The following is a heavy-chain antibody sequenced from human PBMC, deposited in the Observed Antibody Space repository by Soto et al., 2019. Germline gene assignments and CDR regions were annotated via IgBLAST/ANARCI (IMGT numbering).Heavy chain of an antibody. Sequence: ASVKVSCKASGYTFTGHYMHWVRQAPGQGLEWMGWINPNSVGTNYAQKLQGRVTMTRDTSISTAYMELSRLRSDDTAVYYCAREPMVRAAHGFDIWGQGTMVTVS. J-gene: IGHJ3*02. V-gene: IGHV1-2*02. CDR1: GYTFTGHY. CDR3: AREPMVRAAHGFDI. CDR2: INPNSVGT. D-gene: IGHD3-10*01.